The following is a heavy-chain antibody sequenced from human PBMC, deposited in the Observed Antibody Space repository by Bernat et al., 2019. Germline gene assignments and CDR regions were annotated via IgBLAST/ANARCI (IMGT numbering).Heavy chain of an antibody. CDR2: IYSGGST. CDR1: GFTVSSNY. V-gene: IGHV3-53*02. D-gene: IGHD3-9*01. Sequence: EVQLVETGGGLIQPGGSLRLSCAASGFTVSSNYMSWVRQAPGQGLEWVSVIYSGGSTYYADSVKGRFTISRDNSKNTLYLQMNSLRAEDTAVYYCARDPTDYDILTASMENSAYGMDVWGQGTTVTVSS. CDR3: ARDPTDYDILTASMENSAYGMDV. J-gene: IGHJ6*02.